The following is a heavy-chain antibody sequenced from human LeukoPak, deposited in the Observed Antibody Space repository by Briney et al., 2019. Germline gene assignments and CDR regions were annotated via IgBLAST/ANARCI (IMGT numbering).Heavy chain of an antibody. V-gene: IGHV4-59*08. J-gene: IGHJ3*02. CDR3: ARRAADDAFDI. CDR2: IYYSGST. CDR1: GGSVSSYY. Sequence: KASETLSLTCSVSGGSVSSYYWSWIRQPPGKGLEWIGYIYYSGSTNYNPSLTSRVTISVDRTKNQFSLKLRSVTAADTAVYYCARRAADDAFDIWGQGTMVTVSS.